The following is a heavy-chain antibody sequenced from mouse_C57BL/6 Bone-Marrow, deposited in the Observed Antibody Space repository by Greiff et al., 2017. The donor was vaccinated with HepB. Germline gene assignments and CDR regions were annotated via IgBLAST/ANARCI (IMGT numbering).Heavy chain of an antibody. CDR1: GFTFTDTE. Sequence: EVQLLQSVAELVRPGASVTLSCTASGFTFTDTEMHWVKQTPEQGLEWIGSIDPETGDTTYTPKFKGKATLTADTSSSTAYLQLSSLTSEDTAIYYCARDWEWYCDVGGTGTTATVTA. CDR3: ARDWEWYCDV. D-gene: IGHD4-1*01. CDR2: IDPETGDT. J-gene: IGHJ1*03. V-gene: IGHV14-3*01.